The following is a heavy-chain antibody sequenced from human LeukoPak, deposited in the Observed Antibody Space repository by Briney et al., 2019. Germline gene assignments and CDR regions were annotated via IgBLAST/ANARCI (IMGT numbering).Heavy chain of an antibody. CDR3: TRDLGTYTSSGSIFFDY. D-gene: IGHD3-10*01. V-gene: IGHV1-69*13. Sequence: SVKVSCKASGGTFSSYAISWVRQAPGQRLEWMGGIIPIFGTANYAQKFQGRVTITADESTSTAYMEMRSLRSDDTAVFYCTRDLGTYTSSGSIFFDYWGQGTLVTVSS. CDR1: GGTFSSYA. CDR2: IIPIFGTA. J-gene: IGHJ4*02.